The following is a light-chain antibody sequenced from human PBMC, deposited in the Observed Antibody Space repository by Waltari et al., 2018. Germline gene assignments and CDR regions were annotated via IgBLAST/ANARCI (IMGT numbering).Light chain of an antibody. CDR3: SSYASSITII. Sequence: QSDLTQPASVSGSPGQSITISCTGTSSDVGGYNYVSWYQQHPGKAPKLMIYEVSNRPSGVSNRCSGSKSGNTASLTISGLHTEDEAGYYCSSYASSITIIFGGGTRLTVL. V-gene: IGLV2-14*01. CDR1: SSDVGGYNY. J-gene: IGLJ2*01. CDR2: EVS.